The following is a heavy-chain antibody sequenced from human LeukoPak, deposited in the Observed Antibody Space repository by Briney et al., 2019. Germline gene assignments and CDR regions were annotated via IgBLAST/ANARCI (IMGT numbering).Heavy chain of an antibody. J-gene: IGHJ4*02. CDR2: IYSGGST. D-gene: IGHD2-2*01. CDR1: GFTVSSNY. V-gene: IGHV3-53*01. CDR3: ARGISSTSCFD. Sequence: PGGSLRLSCAASGFTVSSNYMSRVRQAPGKGLEWVSVIYSGGSTYYADSVKGRFTISRDNSKNTLYLQMNSLRAEDTAVYYCARGISSTSCFDWGQGTLVTVSS.